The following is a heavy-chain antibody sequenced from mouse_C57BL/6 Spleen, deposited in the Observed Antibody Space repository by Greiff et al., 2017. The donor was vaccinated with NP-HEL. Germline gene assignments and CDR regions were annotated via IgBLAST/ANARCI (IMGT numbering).Heavy chain of an antibody. CDR3: ARSGSSGFYYFDY. Sequence: VQLQQPGAELVMPGASVKLSCKASGYTFTSYWMHWVKQRPGQGLEWIGEIDPSDSYTNYNQKFKGKSTLTVDKSSSTAYMQLSSLTSEDSAVYYCARSGSSGFYYFDYWGQGTTLTVSA. D-gene: IGHD3-2*02. CDR2: IDPSDSYT. V-gene: IGHV1-69*01. J-gene: IGHJ2*01. CDR1: GYTFTSYW.